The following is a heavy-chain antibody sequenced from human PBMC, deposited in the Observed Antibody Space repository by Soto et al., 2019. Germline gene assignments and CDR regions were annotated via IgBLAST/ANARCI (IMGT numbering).Heavy chain of an antibody. V-gene: IGHV4-39*01. CDR2: MFYGVST. Sequence: SETLSLTCTVSSGSINSSGYYWGWIRQPPGKGLEWIGSMFYGVSTYYNPSLKSRVTVSVVTSKNQFSLNLRSVTAADTAVYYCARLPSRHLVDYWGQGTLVTVSS. J-gene: IGHJ4*02. CDR1: SGSINSSGYY. CDR3: ARLPSRHLVDY. D-gene: IGHD3-3*02.